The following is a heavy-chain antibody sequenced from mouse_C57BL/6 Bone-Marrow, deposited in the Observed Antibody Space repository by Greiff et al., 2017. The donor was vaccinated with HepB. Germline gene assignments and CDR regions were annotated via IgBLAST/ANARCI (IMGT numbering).Heavy chain of an antibody. J-gene: IGHJ2*01. CDR2: IRNKANGYTT. Sequence: EVKLVESGGGLVQPGGSLSLSCAASGFTFTDYYMSWVRQPPGKALEWLGFIRNKANGYTTEYSASVKGRFTISRDNSQSILDLQMNALRAEDSATYYCARYGGSSLDYWGQGTTLTVSS. CDR1: GFTFTDYY. V-gene: IGHV7-3*01. CDR3: ARYGGSSLDY. D-gene: IGHD1-1*01.